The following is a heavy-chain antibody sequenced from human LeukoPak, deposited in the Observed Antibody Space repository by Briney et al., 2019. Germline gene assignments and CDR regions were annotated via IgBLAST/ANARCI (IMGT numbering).Heavy chain of an antibody. CDR2: IHISGST. D-gene: IGHD3-22*01. CDR3: ARADRSGYFGNVVAFDI. CDR1: RGSINRGSYS. J-gene: IGHJ3*02. V-gene: IGHV4-61*02. Sequence: SETLSLTCTVSRGSINRGSYSWTWIRQPAGKGLEWIGSIHISGSTDYTPSLKSRVTISVDTSKNQFSLKLSSVTAADTAVYYCARADRSGYFGNVVAFDIWGQGPMVTVSS.